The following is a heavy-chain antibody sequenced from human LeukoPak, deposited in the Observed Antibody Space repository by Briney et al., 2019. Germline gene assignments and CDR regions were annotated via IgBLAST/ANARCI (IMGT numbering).Heavy chain of an antibody. CDR2: IYTSGGT. CDR1: GDSISSYY. Sequence: SETLSLTCTVSGDSISSYYWSWIRQPPGKGLEWIGYIYTSGGTNYIPSLKGRVTISIDTSKNQFSLKLSSVTAADTAVYYCARHYGYYCSGGSCYSGGADYWGQGTLVTVSS. V-gene: IGHV4-4*09. D-gene: IGHD2-15*01. J-gene: IGHJ4*02. CDR3: ARHYGYYCSGGSCYSGGADY.